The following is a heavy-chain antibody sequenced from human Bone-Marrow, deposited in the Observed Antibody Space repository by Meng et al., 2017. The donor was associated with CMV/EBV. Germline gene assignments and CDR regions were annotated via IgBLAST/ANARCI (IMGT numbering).Heavy chain of an antibody. J-gene: IGHJ4*02. Sequence: GGSLRLSCAASGFTFSSYAMSWVRQAPGKGLEWVSVIYSGGSSTYYADSVKGRFIISRDNSKNTLYLQMNSLRAEGTAVYYCARSIVVVVAANDYWGQGTLVTVSS. CDR3: ARSIVVVVAANDY. D-gene: IGHD2-15*01. CDR2: IYSGGSST. V-gene: IGHV3-23*03. CDR1: GFTFSSYA.